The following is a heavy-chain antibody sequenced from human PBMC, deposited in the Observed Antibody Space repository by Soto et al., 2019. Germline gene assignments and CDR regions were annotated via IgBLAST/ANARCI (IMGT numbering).Heavy chain of an antibody. CDR1: GGTFSSYA. D-gene: IGHD6-13*01. J-gene: IGHJ6*02. CDR3: AIKRGIPLQYGMDV. Sequence: SVKVSCKASGGTFSSYAISWVRQAPGQGLEWMGGIIPIFGTANYAQKFQGRVTITADESTSTAYMELSSLRSEDTAVYYCAIKRGIPLQYGMDVWGQGTTVTVS. CDR2: IIPIFGTA. V-gene: IGHV1-69*13.